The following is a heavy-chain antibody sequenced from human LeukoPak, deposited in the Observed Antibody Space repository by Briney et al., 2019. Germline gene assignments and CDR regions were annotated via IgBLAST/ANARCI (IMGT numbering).Heavy chain of an antibody. J-gene: IGHJ4*02. CDR3: ASLRERSYYARGFDY. CDR1: GYSISSGYY. Sequence: SETLSLTCTVSGYSISSGYYWGWIRQPPGKGLEWIGSIYHSGSTYDNPSLKSRVTISVDTSKSQFSLRLSSVTAADTAVYYCASLRERSYYARGFDYWGQGILVTVSS. D-gene: IGHD1-26*01. V-gene: IGHV4-38-2*02. CDR2: IYHSGST.